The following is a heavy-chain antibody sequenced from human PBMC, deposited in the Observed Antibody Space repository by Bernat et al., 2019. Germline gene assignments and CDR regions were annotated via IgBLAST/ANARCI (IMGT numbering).Heavy chain of an antibody. CDR3: ARFTTARGAGWDAFDI. CDR1: GGSISSGGYY. CDR2: IYYSGST. D-gene: IGHD1-14*01. V-gene: IGHV4-31*03. J-gene: IGHJ3*02. Sequence: QVQLQESGPGLVKPSQTLSLTCTVSGGSISSGGYYWSWIRQHPGKGLEWIGYIYYSGSTYYNPSLKSRVTISVDTSKNQFSLKLSSVTAADTAVYYCARFTTARGAGWDAFDIWGQGTMVTVSS.